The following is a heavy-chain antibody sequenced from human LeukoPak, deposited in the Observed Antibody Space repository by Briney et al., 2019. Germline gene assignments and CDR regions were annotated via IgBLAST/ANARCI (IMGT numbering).Heavy chain of an antibody. CDR1: GYTFTGYY. J-gene: IGHJ4*02. Sequence: GASVKVSCKASGYTFTGYYMHWVRQAPGQGLEWMGWINPNSGGTNYAQKFQGRVTVTRDTSISTAYMELRRLRSDDTAVYYCALNDYGDGLGYWGQGTLVTVFS. CDR2: INPNSGGT. CDR3: ALNDYGDGLGY. V-gene: IGHV1-2*02. D-gene: IGHD4-17*01.